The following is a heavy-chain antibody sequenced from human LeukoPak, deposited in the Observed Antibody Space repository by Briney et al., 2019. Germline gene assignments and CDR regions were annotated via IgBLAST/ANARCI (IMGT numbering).Heavy chain of an antibody. Sequence: GGSLRLSCAGSGFTISDHYIDWVRQAPGKGLEWVGRMRNKANSYTTENAASVKGRLTLSRDDSKRLVFLQLNSLKIEDTAVYYCARSPESGGNVFDIWGQGTMVTVSS. CDR3: ARSPESGGNVFDI. CDR1: GFTISDHY. J-gene: IGHJ3*02. CDR2: MRNKANSYTT. V-gene: IGHV3-72*01. D-gene: IGHD3-16*01.